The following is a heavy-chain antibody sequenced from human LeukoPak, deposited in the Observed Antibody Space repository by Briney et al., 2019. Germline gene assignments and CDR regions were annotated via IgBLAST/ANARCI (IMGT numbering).Heavy chain of an antibody. V-gene: IGHV3-23*01. Sequence: GGSLRLSCAASGFTFSSYGMSWVRQAPGKGLEWVSAISGSGGSTYYADSVKGRLTISRDNSKNTLYLQMNSLRAEDTAVYYCAKTTTVTTFDYWGQGTLVTVSS. CDR3: AKTTTVTTFDY. D-gene: IGHD4-17*01. CDR2: ISGSGGST. J-gene: IGHJ4*02. CDR1: GFTFSSYG.